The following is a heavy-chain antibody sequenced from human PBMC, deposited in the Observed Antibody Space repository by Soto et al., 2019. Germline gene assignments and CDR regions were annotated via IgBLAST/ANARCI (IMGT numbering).Heavy chain of an antibody. Sequence: PSETLSLTCAVYGGSFSGYYWSWIRQPPGKGLEWIGEINHSGSTNYNPSLKSRVTISVDTSKNQFSLKLSSVTAADTAVYYCVRSLYCSGGSCYRGADAFDIWGQGTMVTVSS. CDR2: INHSGST. CDR3: VRSLYCSGGSCYRGADAFDI. D-gene: IGHD2-15*01. V-gene: IGHV4-34*01. J-gene: IGHJ3*02. CDR1: GGSFSGYY.